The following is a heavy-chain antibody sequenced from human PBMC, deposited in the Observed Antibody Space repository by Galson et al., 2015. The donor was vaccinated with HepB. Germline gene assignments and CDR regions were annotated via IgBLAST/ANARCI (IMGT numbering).Heavy chain of an antibody. Sequence: LSLTCTVSGGSINNYFWSWIRQPPGQGLEWLGYVYSSGSTDYNPSLKSRVTMSVDTSKNQFSLRLNSVTAADTAVYYCARPLSDGSYTDWYFDLWGRGTLVTVSS. CDR3: ARPLSDGSYTDWYFDL. CDR2: VYSSGST. D-gene: IGHD1-26*01. J-gene: IGHJ2*01. V-gene: IGHV4-59*08. CDR1: GGSINNYF.